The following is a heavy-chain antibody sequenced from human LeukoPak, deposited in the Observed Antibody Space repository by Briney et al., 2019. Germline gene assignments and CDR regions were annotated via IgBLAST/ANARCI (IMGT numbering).Heavy chain of an antibody. Sequence: GESLTLSCAASGCTFRASAVPWVRQASGRGLEWVGRIRSKADNYATSNSAFVNGGVTISRDDFTDTVYLQLHSLKTEDTAVYFCTRYTPSTGGRFDPWGQGTLVTVSS. D-gene: IGHD1-1*01. V-gene: IGHV3-73*01. J-gene: IGHJ5*02. CDR2: IRSKADNYAT. CDR1: GCTFRASA. CDR3: TRYTPSTGGRFDP.